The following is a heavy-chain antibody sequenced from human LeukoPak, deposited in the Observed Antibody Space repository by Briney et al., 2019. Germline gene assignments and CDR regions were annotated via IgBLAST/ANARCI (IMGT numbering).Heavy chain of an antibody. CDR1: GFTFRDYY. Sequence: GGSLRLSCAASGFTFRDYYMSWIRQAPGKGLEWVSYISSSGSTIYYADSVKGRFTISRDNAKNSLYLQMNSLRAEDTAVYYCARDKAYYYDSSGPNWFDPWGQGTLVTVSS. V-gene: IGHV3-11*01. CDR2: ISSSGSTI. D-gene: IGHD3-22*01. J-gene: IGHJ5*02. CDR3: ARDKAYYYDSSGPNWFDP.